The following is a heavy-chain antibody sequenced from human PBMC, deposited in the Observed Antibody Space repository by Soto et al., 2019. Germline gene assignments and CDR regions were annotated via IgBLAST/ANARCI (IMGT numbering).Heavy chain of an antibody. D-gene: IGHD6-19*01. CDR3: ARGGIAVAVPFY. CDR1: GGSISSYY. CDR2: IYYSGST. J-gene: IGHJ4*02. V-gene: IGHV4-59*01. Sequence: PSETLSLTCTVSGGSISSYYWSWIRQPPGKGLEWIGYIYYSGSTNYNPSLKSRVTISVDTSKNQFSLRLSSVTAADTAVYYCARGGIAVAVPFYWGQGTLVTVSS.